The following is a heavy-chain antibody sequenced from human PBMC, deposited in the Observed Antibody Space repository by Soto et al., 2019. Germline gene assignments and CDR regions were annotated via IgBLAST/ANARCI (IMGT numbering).Heavy chain of an antibody. J-gene: IGHJ3*02. CDR3: ARVQPSRAQYDPGAFDI. CDR1: GFTFSSYS. V-gene: IGHV3-21*01. Sequence: GGSLRLSCAASGFTFSSYSMNWVRQAPGKGLEWVSSISSSSSYIYYADSVKGRFTISRDNAKNSLYLQMNSLRAEDTAVYYCARVQPSRAQYDPGAFDIWGQGTMVTVSS. CDR2: ISSSSSYI. D-gene: IGHD3-16*01.